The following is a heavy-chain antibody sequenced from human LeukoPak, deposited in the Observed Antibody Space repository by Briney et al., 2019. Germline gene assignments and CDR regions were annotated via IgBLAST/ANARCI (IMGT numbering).Heavy chain of an antibody. J-gene: IGHJ4*02. V-gene: IGHV4-59*12. D-gene: IGHD5-18*01. Sequence: PSETLSLTCTVSGGSISSYYWSWIRQPPGKGLEWIGYIYYSGSTNYNPSLKSRVTISVDTSKNQFSLKLSSVTAADTAVYYCASESSRGYSYGYFDYWGQGTLVTVSS. CDR1: GGSISSYY. CDR3: ASESSRGYSYGYFDY. CDR2: IYYSGST.